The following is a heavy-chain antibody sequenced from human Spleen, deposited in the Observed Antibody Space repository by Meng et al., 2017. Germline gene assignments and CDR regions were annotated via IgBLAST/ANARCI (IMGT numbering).Heavy chain of an antibody. D-gene: IGHD3-3*01. V-gene: IGHV1-18*01. CDR2: ITTYNGHT. Sequence: HVQLVQSGAEVKKPGASVKVSCEASGYTFTSYGISWVRQAPGQGLEWMGWITTYNGHTNYAEKFQGRVTMTTDTSTGTAYMELRSLRSDDTAVYYCARVESFDYWGQGTLVTVSS. J-gene: IGHJ4*02. CDR1: GYTFTSYG. CDR3: ARVESFDY.